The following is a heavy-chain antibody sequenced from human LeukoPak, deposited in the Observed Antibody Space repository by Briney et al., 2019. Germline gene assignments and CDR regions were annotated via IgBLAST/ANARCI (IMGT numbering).Heavy chain of an antibody. D-gene: IGHD3-3*01. J-gene: IGHJ5*02. V-gene: IGHV4-39*01. CDR1: GGSISSSSYY. Sequence: SETLSLTCTVSGGSISSSSYYWGWIRQPPGKGLEWIGSIYYSGNTYYNPSLKSRVTISVDTSKNQFSLKLSSVTAADTAVYYCARHVAEYYDFWSGYLRPFDPWGQGTLVTVSS. CDR3: ARHVAEYYDFWSGYLRPFDP. CDR2: IYYSGNT.